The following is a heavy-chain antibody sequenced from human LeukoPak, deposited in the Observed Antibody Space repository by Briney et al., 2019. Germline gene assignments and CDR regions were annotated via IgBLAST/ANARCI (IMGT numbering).Heavy chain of an antibody. CDR3: ARLSKIATAGPNYYHSMDV. J-gene: IGHJ6*02. Sequence: SETLSLTCTVSGGSITNYYWTWIRQPPGKGLEWIGYIYYSGSTNYNPSLKSRVTISVDTSKNQFSLKLSSETAADTALYYCARLSKIATAGPNYYHSMDVWGQGTTVTVSS. D-gene: IGHD6-13*01. CDR1: GGSITNYY. CDR2: IYYSGST. V-gene: IGHV4-59*01.